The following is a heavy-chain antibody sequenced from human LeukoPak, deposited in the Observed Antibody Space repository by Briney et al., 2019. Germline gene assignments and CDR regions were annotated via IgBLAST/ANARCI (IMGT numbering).Heavy chain of an antibody. D-gene: IGHD3-10*01. Sequence: ASVKVSCKPSGYTFTRYYIHWVRQAPGQGLEWMGWINPDSGATICAQKFQGRVTMTRDTSINTAYMDLSRLTSDDTAVYYCARDRVSHVRGILRGVFDYWGQGPLITVSS. CDR3: ARDRVSHVRGILRGVFDY. CDR1: GYTFTRYY. CDR2: INPDSGAT. J-gene: IGHJ4*02. V-gene: IGHV1-2*02.